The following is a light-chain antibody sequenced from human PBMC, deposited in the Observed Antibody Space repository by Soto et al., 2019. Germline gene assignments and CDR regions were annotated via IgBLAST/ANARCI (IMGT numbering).Light chain of an antibody. CDR2: DVS. Sequence: EVVLTQSPVTLSLSPGERATLSCRASESVYSSLAWFQQKPGQAPRLLISDVSNRDTGVPPRFSGSGSGTDFTLTISSLEPEDFAVYYCQQRNILPLTFGGGTKVEIK. J-gene: IGKJ4*01. CDR1: ESVYSS. CDR3: QQRNILPLT. V-gene: IGKV3-11*01.